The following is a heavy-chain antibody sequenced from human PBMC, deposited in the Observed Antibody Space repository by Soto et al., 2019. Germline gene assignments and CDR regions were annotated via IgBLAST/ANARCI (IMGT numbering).Heavy chain of an antibody. CDR2: IIPISGTT. CDR1: GDVFRSYG. Sequence: QVQLVQSGAEVKKPGSSVKVSCKASGDVFRSYGINWVRQAPGQGLEWMGGIIPISGTTNYAQKFQGRVAITADESTDTVYMVLSRLRSEDTAVYFCARVRCFNGLCHTADYGMDVWGQGTTVTVS. J-gene: IGHJ6*02. V-gene: IGHV1-69*01. D-gene: IGHD2-8*01. CDR3: ARVRCFNGLCHTADYGMDV.